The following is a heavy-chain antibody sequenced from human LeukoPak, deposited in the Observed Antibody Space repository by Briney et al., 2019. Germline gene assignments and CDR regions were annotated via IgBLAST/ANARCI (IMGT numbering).Heavy chain of an antibody. CDR1: GFTFSSYE. CDR3: AREKGSGWYYFDY. Sequence: GGSLRLSRAASGFTFSSYEMNWVRQAPGKGLEWVSYISSSGSTIYYADSVKGRFTIPRDNAKNSLYLQMNSLRAEDTAVYYCAREKGSGWYYFDYWGQGTLVTVSS. CDR2: ISSSGSTI. D-gene: IGHD6-19*01. V-gene: IGHV3-48*03. J-gene: IGHJ4*02.